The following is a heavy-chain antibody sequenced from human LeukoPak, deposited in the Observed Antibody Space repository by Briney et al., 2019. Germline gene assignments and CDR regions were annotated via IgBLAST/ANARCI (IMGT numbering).Heavy chain of an antibody. CDR2: INPNSGGT. J-gene: IGHJ5*02. Sequence: ASVKVSCNASRNTFTAYYIHWVRQAPGQGLEWMGRINPNSGGTDYAQNFRGRVTLTRDTSISTAYMDLTRLRSDDTAVYYCASDQAGSVNSFHPWGQGTLVTVSS. V-gene: IGHV1-2*06. CDR1: RNTFTAYY. CDR3: ASDQAGSVNSFHP.